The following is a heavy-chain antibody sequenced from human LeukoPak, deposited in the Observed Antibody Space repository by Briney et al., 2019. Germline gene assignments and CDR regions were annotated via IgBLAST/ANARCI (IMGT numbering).Heavy chain of an antibody. Sequence: GGSLRLSCAASGFTFSSYTMNWVRQAPGKGLEWVSSISSGSNYIYYADSLKGRFTISRDNARNSLYLQMNSLRAEDTAVYYCAREAYCCGGSCYYFDYWGQGTLVTVSS. CDR2: ISSGSNYI. J-gene: IGHJ4*02. V-gene: IGHV3-21*01. D-gene: IGHD2-15*01. CDR1: GFTFSSYT. CDR3: AREAYCCGGSCYYFDY.